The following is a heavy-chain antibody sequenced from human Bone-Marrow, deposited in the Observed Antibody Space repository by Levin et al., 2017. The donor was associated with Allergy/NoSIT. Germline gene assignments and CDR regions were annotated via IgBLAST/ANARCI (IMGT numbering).Heavy chain of an antibody. Sequence: TTSETLSLTCAVYGGSFSGYYWSWIRQPPGKGLEWVGEINHSGSTNYNPSLKSRVTISVDTSKNQFSLQLSSVTAADTGVYYCARARGRKDIVVVPAAQAGDCYYYMDVWGKGTTVTVSS. CDR1: GGSFSGYY. D-gene: IGHD2-2*01. CDR3: ARARGRKDIVVVPAAQAGDCYYYMDV. V-gene: IGHV4-34*01. CDR2: INHSGST. J-gene: IGHJ6*03.